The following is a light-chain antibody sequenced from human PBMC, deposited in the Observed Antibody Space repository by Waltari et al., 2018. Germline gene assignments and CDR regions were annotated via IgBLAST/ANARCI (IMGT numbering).Light chain of an antibody. J-gene: IGKJ1*01. CDR2: SAS. Sequence: DIQMTQSPSSLSVSVGDRVTIACRASQNIDNYLSWYQQKPGEAPRLLIFSASSPHSGVPSRFTGSGSETDFALTIGGLQPEDSGIYYCQQSYKDPTTFGQGTRVQV. CDR1: QNIDNY. V-gene: IGKV1-39*01. CDR3: QQSYKDPTT.